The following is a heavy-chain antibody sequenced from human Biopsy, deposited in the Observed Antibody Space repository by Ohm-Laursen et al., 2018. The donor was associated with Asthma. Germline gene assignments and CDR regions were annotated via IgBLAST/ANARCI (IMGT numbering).Heavy chain of an antibody. CDR2: IYYNGRT. D-gene: IGHD3-10*01. V-gene: IGHV4-39*07. J-gene: IGHJ6*02. CDR1: GGSISSSSYY. Sequence: GTLSLTCTVSGGSISSSSYYWGWIRQPPGKGLEWIGSIYYNGRTYYNPSLKSRVTISVDTSKNQFSLRLNSVTAADTAVYYCARGPNYHGSGRAPIGMDVWGQGTTVTVSS. CDR3: ARGPNYHGSGRAPIGMDV.